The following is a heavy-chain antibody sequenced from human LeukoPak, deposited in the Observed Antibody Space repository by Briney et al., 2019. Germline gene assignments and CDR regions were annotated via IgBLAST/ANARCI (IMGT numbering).Heavy chain of an antibody. D-gene: IGHD6-19*01. CDR2: IYHSGST. CDR3: ARVKMGSGWYNDDAFDI. Sequence: PSETLSLTCAVSGGSISSSNWWSWVRQPPGQGLEWIGEIYHSGSTNYNPSLKSRVTISVDTSKNQFSLKLSSVTAADTAVYYCARVKMGSGWYNDDAFDIWGQGTMVTVSS. V-gene: IGHV4-4*02. J-gene: IGHJ3*02. CDR1: GGSISSSNW.